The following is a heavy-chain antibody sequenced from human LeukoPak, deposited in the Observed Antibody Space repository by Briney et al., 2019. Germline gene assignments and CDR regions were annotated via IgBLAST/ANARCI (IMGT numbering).Heavy chain of an antibody. Sequence: GGSLRLSCAASGFTVSDNYMSWVRQAPGKGLEWVSILYTGGSTYYADSVKGRFTNSRDNSKNTVYLQMNSLRAEDTAVYFCARVDYYDSSTSPYWGPGTLVTVSS. V-gene: IGHV3-53*01. CDR1: GFTVSDNY. J-gene: IGHJ4*02. CDR2: LYTGGST. CDR3: ARVDYYDSSTSPY. D-gene: IGHD3-22*01.